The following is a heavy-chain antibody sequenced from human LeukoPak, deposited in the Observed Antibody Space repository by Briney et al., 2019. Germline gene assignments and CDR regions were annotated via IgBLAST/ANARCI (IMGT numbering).Heavy chain of an antibody. J-gene: IGHJ4*02. D-gene: IGHD3-3*01. V-gene: IGHV3-33*01. CDR1: GFTFSSYG. CDR2: IWYDGSNK. CDR3: ARSYYDFWSGYYTSPFDY. Sequence: GRSLRLSCAASGFTFSSYGMHWVRQAPGKGLEWVAVIWYDGSNKYYANSVKGRFTISRDNSKNTLYLQMNSLRAEDTAVYYCARSYYDFWSGYYTSPFDYWGQGTLVTVSS.